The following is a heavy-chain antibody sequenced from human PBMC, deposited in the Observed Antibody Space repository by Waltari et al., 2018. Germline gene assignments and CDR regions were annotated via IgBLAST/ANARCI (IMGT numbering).Heavy chain of an antibody. D-gene: IGHD3-3*01. J-gene: IGHJ5*02. CDR3: TRGGNYDFWSHRPFVDP. CDR1: GASFSDYY. CDR2: IRHPGST. V-gene: IGHV4-34*01. Sequence: QVQLQQWGAGLLGPSVTLSLTCAVYGASFSDYYWGWVRQPPGKGLEWIGQIRHPGSTNYNPSLKSRVTISIDTPRSQFSLRLSSVTAADTALYFCTRGGNYDFWSHRPFVDPWGQGTLVTVSS.